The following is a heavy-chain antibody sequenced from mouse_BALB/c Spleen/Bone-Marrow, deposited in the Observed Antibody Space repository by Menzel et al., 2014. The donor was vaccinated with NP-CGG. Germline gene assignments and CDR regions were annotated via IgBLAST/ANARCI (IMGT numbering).Heavy chain of an antibody. CDR1: GYTFTDYW. Sequence: QVHVKQSGAELVMPGASVKVSCKASGYTFTDYWMHWVKQRPGQGLEWIGAIDTSDSYTSYNQKFKGKATLTVGESSSTAYMQLSSLTSEDSAVYYCARKYDYYYAMDYWGQGTSVTVSS. CDR2: IDTSDSYT. J-gene: IGHJ4*01. D-gene: IGHD2-4*01. V-gene: IGHV1-69*01. CDR3: ARKYDYYYAMDY.